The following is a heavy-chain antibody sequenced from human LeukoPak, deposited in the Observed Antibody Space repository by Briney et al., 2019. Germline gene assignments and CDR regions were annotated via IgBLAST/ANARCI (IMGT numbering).Heavy chain of an antibody. V-gene: IGHV4-38-2*01. CDR1: GYSISSGYY. Sequence: PSETLSLTCAVSGYSISSGYYWGWIRQPPGKGLEWIGSIYHSGSTYYNPSLKSRVTISVDTSKNQFSLKLSSVIAADTAVYYCARRDGWFDPWGQGTLVTVYS. J-gene: IGHJ5*02. CDR3: ARRDGWFDP. D-gene: IGHD5-24*01. CDR2: IYHSGST.